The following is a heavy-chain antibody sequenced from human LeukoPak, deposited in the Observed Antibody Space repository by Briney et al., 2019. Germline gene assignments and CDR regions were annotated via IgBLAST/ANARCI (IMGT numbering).Heavy chain of an antibody. CDR1: GGSVSSSIYY. CDR3: ANAASYSVDY. V-gene: IGHV4-39*01. Sequence: SETLSLTCTVSGGSVSSSIYYWGWTSQPPGKGLEWIGSMYFSGSTHCNPSLKRRVTISVDTSKNQFSLKLTSVTAADTAVYYCANAASYSVDYWGKGTLVTVSS. D-gene: IGHD1-26*01. J-gene: IGHJ4*02. CDR2: MYFSGST.